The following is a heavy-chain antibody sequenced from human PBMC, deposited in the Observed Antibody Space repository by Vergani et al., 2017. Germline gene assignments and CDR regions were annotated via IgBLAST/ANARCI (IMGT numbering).Heavy chain of an antibody. J-gene: IGHJ4*02. V-gene: IGHV3-33*01. Sequence: VQLVESGGGVVQPGRSLRLSCAASGFTFSSYGMHWVRQAPGKGLEWVAVIWYDGSNKYYADSVKGRFTISRDNSKNTLYLQMNSLRAEDTAVYYCARDGLEDIVALFDYWGQGTLVTVSS. CDR3: ARDGLEDIVALFDY. D-gene: IGHD2-15*01. CDR1: GFTFSSYG. CDR2: IWYDGSNK.